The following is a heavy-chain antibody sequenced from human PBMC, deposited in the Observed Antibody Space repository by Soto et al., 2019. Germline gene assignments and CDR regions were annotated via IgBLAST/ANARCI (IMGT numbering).Heavy chain of an antibody. J-gene: IGHJ4*02. CDR1: GGSITSSGYY. CDR3: ASGGSSAKVAY. Sequence: QVQLQESGPGLVKPSQTLSLTCTVSGGSITSSGYYWSWIRQHPGEGLEWIGFTSNSGSTSYNPAPKSRVTISVATPTTQFWLTLNSVTPADTAVYYRASGGSSAKVAYWGQATVVTVSP. CDR2: TSNSGST. D-gene: IGHD3-16*01. V-gene: IGHV4-31*03.